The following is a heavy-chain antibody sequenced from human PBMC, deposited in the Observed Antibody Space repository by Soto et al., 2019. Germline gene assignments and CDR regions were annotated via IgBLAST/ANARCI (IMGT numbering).Heavy chain of an antibody. V-gene: IGHV1-18*01. CDR1: GYTFTSYG. CDR3: ARDEYSSSSRGMDV. CDR2: ISAYNGNT. D-gene: IGHD6-6*01. Sequence: EASVKVSCKASGYTFTSYGISWVRQAPGQGLEWMGWISAYNGNTNYAQKLQGRVTMTTDTSTSTAYMELRSLRSDDTAVYYCARDEYSSSSRGMDVWGQGTTVTVSS. J-gene: IGHJ6*02.